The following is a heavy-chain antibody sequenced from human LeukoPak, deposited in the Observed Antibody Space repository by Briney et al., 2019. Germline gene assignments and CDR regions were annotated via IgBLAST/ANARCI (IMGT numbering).Heavy chain of an antibody. CDR1: GGSSSGYY. Sequence: PSETLSLTCAVYGGSSSGYYWSWIRQPPGKGLEWIGEINHSGSTNYNPSLKSRVTISVDTSKNQFSLKLSSVTAADTAVCYCARGRLLLRAFDIWGQGTMVTVSS. D-gene: IGHD3-22*01. J-gene: IGHJ3*02. CDR2: INHSGST. V-gene: IGHV4-34*01. CDR3: ARGRLLLRAFDI.